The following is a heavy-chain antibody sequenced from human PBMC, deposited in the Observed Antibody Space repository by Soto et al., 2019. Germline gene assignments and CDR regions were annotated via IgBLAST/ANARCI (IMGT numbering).Heavy chain of an antibody. D-gene: IGHD2-2*01. CDR3: ARALGYCSSTSCYWEKNYGMDV. Sequence: GASVKVSCKASGYTFTSYYMHWVRQAPGQGLEGMGIINPSGGSTSYAQKFQGRVTMTRDTSTSTVYMELSSLRSEDTAVYYCARALGYCSSTSCYWEKNYGMDVWGQGTTVTVSS. J-gene: IGHJ6*02. V-gene: IGHV1-46*01. CDR1: GYTFTSYY. CDR2: INPSGGST.